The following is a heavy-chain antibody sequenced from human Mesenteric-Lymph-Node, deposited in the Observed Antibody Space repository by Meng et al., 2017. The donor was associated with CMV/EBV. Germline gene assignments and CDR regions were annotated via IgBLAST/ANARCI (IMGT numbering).Heavy chain of an antibody. Sequence: GESLKISCAASGFIFSTYAMNWVRQAPGKGLEWVAVISDDGSAEYYEDSVKDRFTISRDNSKNTLYLQMDRLRADDTAVYFCVRGKREDVVLMVYASTPYYGMDVWGQGTTVTVSS. CDR3: VRGKREDVVLMVYASTPYYGMDV. CDR2: ISDDGSAE. D-gene: IGHD2-8*01. CDR1: GFIFSTYA. J-gene: IGHJ6*01. V-gene: IGHV3-30*04.